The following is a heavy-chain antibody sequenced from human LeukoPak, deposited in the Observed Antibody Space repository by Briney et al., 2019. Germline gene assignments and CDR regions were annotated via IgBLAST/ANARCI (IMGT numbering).Heavy chain of an antibody. CDR1: GDSIRSSSYY. CDR3: ATGIVATKSRFFDY. CDR2: IYYRGST. J-gene: IGHJ4*02. V-gene: IGHV4-39*01. D-gene: IGHD5-12*01. Sequence: SETLSLTCAVSGDSIRSSSYYWGWIRQPPGRGLEWIGSIYYRGSTYYNPSLKSRVTISGDTSKSQFSLELTSVTVADTAMYFCATGIVATKSRFFDYWGQGSLITVSS.